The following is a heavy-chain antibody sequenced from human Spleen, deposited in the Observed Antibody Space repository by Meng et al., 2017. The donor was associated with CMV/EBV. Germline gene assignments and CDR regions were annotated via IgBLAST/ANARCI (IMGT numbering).Heavy chain of an antibody. J-gene: IGHJ5*02. CDR2: INPNSGGT. CDR1: GYSFTGYA. Sequence: ASVKVSCKASGYSFTGYAIHWVRQAPGQGLEWMGWINPNSGGTNYAQKFQGRVTMTRDTSISTAYMELSRLRSDDTAVYYCAANGYCSSTSCYRGWFDPWGQGTLVTVSS. CDR3: AANGYCSSTSCYRGWFDP. V-gene: IGHV1-2*02. D-gene: IGHD2-2*02.